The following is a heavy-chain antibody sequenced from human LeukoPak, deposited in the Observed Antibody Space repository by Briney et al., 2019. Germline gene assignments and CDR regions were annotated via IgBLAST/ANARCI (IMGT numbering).Heavy chain of an antibody. V-gene: IGHV1-18*01. Sequence: GASVKVSCKASGYTFPSYGISWVRQAPGQGLEWMGWISAYNGNTNYAQKLQGRVTMTTDTSTSTAYMELRSLRSDDTAVYYCALGRVVPAAMNYYFDYWGQGTLVTVSS. CDR2: ISAYNGNT. CDR1: GYTFPSYG. J-gene: IGHJ4*02. CDR3: ALGRVVPAAMNYYFDY. D-gene: IGHD2-2*01.